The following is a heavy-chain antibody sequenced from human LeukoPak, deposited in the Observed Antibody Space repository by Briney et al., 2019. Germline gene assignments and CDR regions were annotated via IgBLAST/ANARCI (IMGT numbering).Heavy chain of an antibody. D-gene: IGHD1-20*01. J-gene: IGHJ4*02. CDR2: ISGSGGST. Sequence: TGGSLRLSCAASGFTFSSYAMSWVRQAPGKGLEWVSAISGSGGSTYYADSVKGRFTISRDNSKNTLYLQMNSLRAEDTAVYYCAKDFGITGTGGAYFDYWGQGTLIAVSS. CDR3: AKDFGITGTGGAYFDY. V-gene: IGHV3-23*01. CDR1: GFTFSSYA.